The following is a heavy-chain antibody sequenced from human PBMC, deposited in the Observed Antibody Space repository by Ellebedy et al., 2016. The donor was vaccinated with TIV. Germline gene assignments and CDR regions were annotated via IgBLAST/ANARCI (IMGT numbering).Heavy chain of an antibody. CDR1: GGTFSSYA. CDR3: ARSHNNGMDV. Sequence: SVKVSXKASGGTFSSYATSWVRQAPGQGLEWMGGIIPIFGTANYAQKFQGRVTITADESTSTAYMELSSLRSEDTAVYYCARSHNNGMDVWGQGTTVTVSS. J-gene: IGHJ6*02. D-gene: IGHD2/OR15-2a*01. V-gene: IGHV1-69*13. CDR2: IIPIFGTA.